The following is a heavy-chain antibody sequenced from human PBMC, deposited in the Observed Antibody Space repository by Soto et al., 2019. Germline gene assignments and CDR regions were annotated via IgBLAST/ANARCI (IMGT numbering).Heavy chain of an antibody. D-gene: IGHD3-10*01. CDR1: GFTFSSYA. Sequence: QVQLVESGGGVVQPGRSLRLSCAASGFTFSSYAMHWVRQAPGKGLEWVAVISYDGSNKYYADSVKGRFTISRDNSKNTLYLQMNSLRAEDTVVYYCARDDGTMVRGVLDYWGQGTLVTVSS. CDR3: ARDDGTMVRGVLDY. V-gene: IGHV3-30-3*01. CDR2: ISYDGSNK. J-gene: IGHJ4*02.